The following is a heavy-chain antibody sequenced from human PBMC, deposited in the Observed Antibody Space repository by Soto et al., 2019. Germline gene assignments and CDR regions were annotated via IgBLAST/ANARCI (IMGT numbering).Heavy chain of an antibody. Sequence: QVQLVQSGAEVKKPGSSVKVSCKASGGTFSSYAISWVRQAPGQGLELMGGIIPIFGTANYAQKFQGRVTLTADESTSTAYMELSSLRSEDTAVYYCARRDIVVVVAATSSDAFDIWGQGTLVTVSS. V-gene: IGHV1-69*01. CDR2: IIPIFGTA. CDR1: GGTFSSYA. CDR3: ARRDIVVVVAATSSDAFDI. J-gene: IGHJ3*02. D-gene: IGHD2-15*01.